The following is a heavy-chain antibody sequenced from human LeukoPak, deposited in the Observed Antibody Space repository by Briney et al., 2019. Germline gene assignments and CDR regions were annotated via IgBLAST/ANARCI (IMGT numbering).Heavy chain of an antibody. D-gene: IGHD4-11*01. CDR3: AAMTSVTTGDY. V-gene: IGHV3-30*02. J-gene: IGHJ4*02. CDR2: IPYDGSDK. CDR1: GFTFSSYW. Sequence: GGSLRLSCVASGFTFSSYWMTWVRQAPGKGLEWVAFIPYDGSDKFYADSVKGRFTISRDDSKNTLYLQMNSLRAEDTAVYYCAAMTSVTTGDYWGQGTLVTVSS.